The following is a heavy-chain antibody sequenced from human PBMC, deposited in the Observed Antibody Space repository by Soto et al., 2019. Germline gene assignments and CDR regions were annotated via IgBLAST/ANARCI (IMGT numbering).Heavy chain of an antibody. CDR3: VSWDGSSY. Sequence: EVQLVESGGGLVQPGGSLSLSCAASGFTFNTSWMSWVRRAPGKGLEWVAHMNQHGSEKYYVDSVKGRFTISGDDAKNSLYLQMNSLGAEDTAVYYCVSWDGSSYCGQGTLVTVSS. CDR1: GFTFNTSW. D-gene: IGHD1-26*01. CDR2: MNQHGSEK. J-gene: IGHJ4*02. V-gene: IGHV3-7*05.